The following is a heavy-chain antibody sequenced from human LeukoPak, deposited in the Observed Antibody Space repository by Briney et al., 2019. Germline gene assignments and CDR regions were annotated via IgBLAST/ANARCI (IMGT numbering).Heavy chain of an antibody. Sequence: PSETLSLTCTVSDGSISSGGYYWSWIRQHPGKGLEWIGYIYYSGSTYYNPSLKSRVTISVDTSKNQFSLKLSSVTAADTAVYYCARVSNDYELYWGQGTLVTVSS. V-gene: IGHV4-31*03. CDR3: ARVSNDYELY. J-gene: IGHJ4*02. CDR1: DGSISSGGYY. CDR2: IYYSGST. D-gene: IGHD4-17*01.